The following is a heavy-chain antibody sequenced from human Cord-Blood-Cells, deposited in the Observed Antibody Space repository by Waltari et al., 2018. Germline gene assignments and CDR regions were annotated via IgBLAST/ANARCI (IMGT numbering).Heavy chain of an antibody. CDR3: AREPWGYYYYGMDV. J-gene: IGHJ6*02. CDR2: INAGNGNT. V-gene: IGHV1-3*01. Sequence: QVQLVQSGAEVQKPGASVKVYCTASGYTFTSYAMHWVRQAPGQRLEWMGWINAGNGNTKYSLKFQGRVTITRDTSASTAYMELSSLRSEDTAVYYCAREPWGYYYYGMDVWGQVTTVTVSS. CDR1: GYTFTSYA. D-gene: IGHD3-16*01.